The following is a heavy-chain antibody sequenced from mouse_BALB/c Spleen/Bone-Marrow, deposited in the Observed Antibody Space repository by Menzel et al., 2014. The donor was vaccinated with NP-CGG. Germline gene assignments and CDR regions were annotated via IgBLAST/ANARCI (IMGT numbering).Heavy chain of an antibody. D-gene: IGHD2-4*01. CDR1: GYSFTGYY. V-gene: IGHV1-26*01. J-gene: IGHJ1*01. CDR3: ARLITAGWYFDV. Sequence: VQLKQSGPDLVKPAASVKISCKASGYSFTGYYMHWVKQSHGKSLEWIGRVNPNNGGTSYNQKFKGKAILTVDKSSNTAYMELRSLTSEDSAVYYCARLITAGWYFDVWGAGTTVTVSS. CDR2: VNPNNGGT.